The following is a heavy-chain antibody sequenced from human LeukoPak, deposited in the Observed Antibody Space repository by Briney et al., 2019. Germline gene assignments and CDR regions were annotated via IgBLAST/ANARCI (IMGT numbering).Heavy chain of an antibody. CDR3: ARGYCSSTDCHLARHFEY. J-gene: IGHJ4*02. CDR1: GFTFSTSG. CDR2: ITRRTKTL. Sequence: GGSLRLSCAASGFTFSTSGLGGVRQARGKGLEGLSYITRRTKTLYMESVQGQFTISRDNAKNSLYLQMDSLREEDTAVYYCARGYCSSTDCHLARHFEYWGQGTLVTVSS. D-gene: IGHD2-2*01. V-gene: IGHV3-48*02.